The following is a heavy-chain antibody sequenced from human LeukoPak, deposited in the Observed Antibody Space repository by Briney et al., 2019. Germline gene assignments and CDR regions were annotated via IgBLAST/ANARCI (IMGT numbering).Heavy chain of an antibody. J-gene: IGHJ4*02. Sequence: SETLSLTCTVSGGSISSGSYYWSWFRQPAGKGLEWIGRIYTSGSTNYNPSLKSRVTISVDTSKNQFSLKLSSVTAADTAVYYCARASKDYYDSSGYIGYWGQGTLVTVSS. CDR1: GGSISSGSYY. CDR2: IYTSGST. D-gene: IGHD3-22*01. V-gene: IGHV4-61*02. CDR3: ARASKDYYDSSGYIGY.